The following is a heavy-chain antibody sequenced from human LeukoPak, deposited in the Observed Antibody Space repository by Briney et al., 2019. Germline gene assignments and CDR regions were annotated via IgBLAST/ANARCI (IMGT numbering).Heavy chain of an antibody. V-gene: IGHV4-39*01. Sequence: NPSETLSLTCTVSGGSISSSTYYWGWIRQPPGKGLEWIGSIYYSGSTYYNPSLKSRVTISVDTSKNQFSLKLSSVTAADTAVYYCASLTGANFGSWGGYQNFDYWGQGTLVTVSS. CDR1: GGSISSSTYY. D-gene: IGHD3-3*01. CDR3: ASLTGANFGSWGGYQNFDY. CDR2: IYYSGST. J-gene: IGHJ4*02.